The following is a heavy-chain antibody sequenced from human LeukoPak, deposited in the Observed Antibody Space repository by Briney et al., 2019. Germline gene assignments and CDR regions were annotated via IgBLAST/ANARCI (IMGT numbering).Heavy chain of an antibody. CDR2: MNPNSGNT. Sequence: ASVKVSCKASGYTFTSYDIKWVRQAPGQGLEWMGWMNPNSGNTGYAQKFQGRVTMTRNTSIRTAYMELSSLRSEDTAVYYCASAPRSEYYYYYGMDVWGQGTTVTVSS. D-gene: IGHD3-10*01. J-gene: IGHJ6*02. V-gene: IGHV1-8*01. CDR3: ASAPRSEYYYYYGMDV. CDR1: GYTFTSYD.